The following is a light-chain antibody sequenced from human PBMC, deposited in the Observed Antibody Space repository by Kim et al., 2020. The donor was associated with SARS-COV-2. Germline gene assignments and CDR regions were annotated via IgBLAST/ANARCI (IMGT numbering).Light chain of an antibody. CDR3: DSRDTSGDQWM. V-gene: IGLV3-19*01. CDR1: SLRSYY. CDR2: GKN. Sequence: SSELTQDPAVSVALGQTVTIPCQGDSLRSYYTSWYQQKPGQAPVLIVSGKNSRPSGIPDRFSGSFSGNTASLTITGAQAADEADYYCDSRDTSGDQWMFGEGTKLTV. J-gene: IGLJ3*02.